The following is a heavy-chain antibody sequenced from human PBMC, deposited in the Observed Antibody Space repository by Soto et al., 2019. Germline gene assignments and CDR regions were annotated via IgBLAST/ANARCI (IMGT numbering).Heavy chain of an antibody. CDR2: INPNSGGT. J-gene: IGHJ6*02. CDR3: ARGDIVVVVAATGFGMDV. Sequence: QVQLVQSGAEVKKPGASVKVSCKASGYTFTGYYMHWVRQAPGQGLEWMGWINPNSGGTNYAQKFQGGVTMTRDTSISTAYMELSRLRSDDTAVYYCARGDIVVVVAATGFGMDVWGQGTTVTVSS. D-gene: IGHD2-15*01. CDR1: GYTFTGYY. V-gene: IGHV1-2*02.